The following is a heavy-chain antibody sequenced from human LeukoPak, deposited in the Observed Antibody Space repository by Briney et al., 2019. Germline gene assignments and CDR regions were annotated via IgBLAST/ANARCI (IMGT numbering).Heavy chain of an antibody. CDR3: AKDREGGYCSGGSCSFDY. D-gene: IGHD2-15*01. CDR1: GFTVSTDN. Sequence: GGSLRLSCAASGFTVSTDNMSWVRQIPGKGLEWVSVVYSGNDGTNYADSVRGRFTISRDDSKNMVYLQMNNLGAEDTAVYYCAKDREGGYCSGGSCSFDYWGQGTLVTASS. V-gene: IGHV3-53*01. J-gene: IGHJ4*02. CDR2: VYSGNDGT.